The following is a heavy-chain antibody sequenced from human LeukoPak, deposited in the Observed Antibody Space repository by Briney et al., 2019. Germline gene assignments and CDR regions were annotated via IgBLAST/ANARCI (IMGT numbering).Heavy chain of an antibody. D-gene: IGHD1-26*01. Sequence: GGSLRLSCAASGFTFSSYGMHWVRQAPGKGLEWVAVISYDGSNKYYADSVKGRFTISRDNSKNTLYLQMNSLRAEDTAVYYCAKDSGAGGHDAFDIWGQGTMDTVSS. CDR2: ISYDGSNK. V-gene: IGHV3-30*18. CDR3: AKDSGAGGHDAFDI. J-gene: IGHJ3*02. CDR1: GFTFSSYG.